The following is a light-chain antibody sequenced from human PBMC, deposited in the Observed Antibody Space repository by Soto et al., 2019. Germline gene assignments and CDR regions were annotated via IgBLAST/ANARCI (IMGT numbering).Light chain of an antibody. CDR1: ISNIGSNY. V-gene: IGLV1-47*01. Sequence: QSVLTQPPSASGTPGQRVTISCSGSISNIGSNYVYWYQQLPGTAPKLLIYRNNQRPSGVPDRFSGSKSGTSASLAISGLRSEDEADYYCAAWDDSLSGQVFGGGTKLTVL. J-gene: IGLJ2*01. CDR2: RNN. CDR3: AAWDDSLSGQV.